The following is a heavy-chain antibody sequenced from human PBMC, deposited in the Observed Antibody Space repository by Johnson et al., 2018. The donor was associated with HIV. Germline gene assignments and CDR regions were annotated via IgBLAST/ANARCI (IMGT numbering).Heavy chain of an antibody. V-gene: IGHV3-30*03. CDR2: ISYDGSNK. Sequence: QVQLVESGGGVVQPGGSRRLSCEASAFIFSTYGMHWVRQAPGKGLEWVAVISYDGSNKYYADSVKGRFTISRDNSKNTLYLQMNSLRAEDTAVYYCARGFLTGTPSDSFDIWGQGTMVTVSS. J-gene: IGHJ3*02. D-gene: IGHD1-1*01. CDR3: ARGFLTGTPSDSFDI. CDR1: AFIFSTYG.